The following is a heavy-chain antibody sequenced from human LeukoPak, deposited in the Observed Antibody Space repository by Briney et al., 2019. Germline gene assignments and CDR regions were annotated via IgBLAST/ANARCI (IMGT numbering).Heavy chain of an antibody. V-gene: IGHV4-59*01. CDR3: ARGGGWLQFFYYGMDV. CDR1: GGSISSYY. J-gene: IGHJ6*02. D-gene: IGHD5-24*01. CDR2: IYYSGST. Sequence: PSETLSLTCTVSGGSISSYYWSWIRQPPGKGLEWIGYIYYSGSTNYNPSLKSRVTISVDTSKNQFSLKLSSVTAADTAVYYCARGGGWLQFFYYGMDVWGQGTTVTVSS.